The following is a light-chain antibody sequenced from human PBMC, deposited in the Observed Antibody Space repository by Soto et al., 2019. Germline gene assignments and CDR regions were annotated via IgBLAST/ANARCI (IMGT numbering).Light chain of an antibody. V-gene: IGKV3-20*01. J-gene: IGKJ3*01. Sequence: EIVGTQSPGTMSLSPGERATLSCRASQSVSSSYLAWYQQKPGQAPRLLIYGESSRATGIPDRFSGSGSGTDFTLTISRLEPEDFAVYYCQQYRCSPLVTFGPGNKVDIK. CDR1: QSVSSSY. CDR3: QQYRCSPLVT. CDR2: GES.